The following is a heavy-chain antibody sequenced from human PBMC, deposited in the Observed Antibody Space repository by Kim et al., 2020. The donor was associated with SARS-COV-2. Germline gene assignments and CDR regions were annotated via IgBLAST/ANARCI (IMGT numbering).Heavy chain of an antibody. CDR3: ARSLWYFSSYGMDV. J-gene: IGHJ6*02. CDR2: IYYSGST. V-gene: IGHV4-39*01. CDR1: GGSISSSSYY. Sequence: SETLSLTCTVSGGSISSSSYYWGWIRQPPGKGLEWIGSIYYSGSTYYNPSLKSRVTISVDTSKNQFSLKLSSVTAADTAVYYCARSLWYFSSYGMDVWGQGTTVTVSS.